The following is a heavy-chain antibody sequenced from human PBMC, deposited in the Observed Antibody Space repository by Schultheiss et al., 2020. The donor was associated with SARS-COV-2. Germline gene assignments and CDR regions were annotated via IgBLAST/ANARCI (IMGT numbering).Heavy chain of an antibody. J-gene: IGHJ6*02. CDR2: IYTSGST. Sequence: SETLSLTCTVSGGSISSSSYYWGWIRQPPGKGLEWIGRIYTSGSTNYNPSLKSRVTMSVDTSKNQFSLKLSSVTAADTAVYYCARGGRTRQNYYYGMDVWGQGTTVTVSS. CDR1: GGSISSSSYY. D-gene: IGHD6-6*01. V-gene: IGHV4-61*05. CDR3: ARGGRTRQNYYYGMDV.